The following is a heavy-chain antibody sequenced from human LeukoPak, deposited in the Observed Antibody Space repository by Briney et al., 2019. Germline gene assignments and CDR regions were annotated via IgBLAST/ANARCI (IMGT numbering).Heavy chain of an antibody. D-gene: IGHD4-11*01. CDR3: ARGTDDYXNYVYWYFDL. Sequence: TLSLTCTVSGGSISSYYWSWIRQPPGKGLEWIGYIYHSGSTYYNPSLKSRVTISVDRSKNQFSLKLSSVTAADTAVYYCARGTDDYXNYVYWYFDLWGRGTLVTV. V-gene: IGHV4-30-2*01. CDR2: IYHSGST. CDR1: GGSISSYY. J-gene: IGHJ2*01.